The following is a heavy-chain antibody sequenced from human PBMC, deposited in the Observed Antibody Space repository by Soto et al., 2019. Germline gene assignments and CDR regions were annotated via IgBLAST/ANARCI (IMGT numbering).Heavy chain of an antibody. CDR1: GGSFSGYY. Sequence: SETLSLTCAVYGGSFSGYYWSWIRQPPGKGLEWIGEINHSGSTNYNPSLKSRVTISVDTSKNQFSLKLSSVTAADTAVYYCAREGAPDSPFDYWGQGTLVTVSS. CDR3: AREGAPDSPFDY. V-gene: IGHV4-34*01. D-gene: IGHD2-21*01. CDR2: INHSGST. J-gene: IGHJ4*02.